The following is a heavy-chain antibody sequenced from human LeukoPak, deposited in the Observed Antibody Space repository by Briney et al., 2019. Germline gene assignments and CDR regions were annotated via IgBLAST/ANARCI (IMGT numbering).Heavy chain of an antibody. D-gene: IGHD2-8*01. CDR3: ARDAPGYCTNGVCQVGNFDY. Sequence: SETLSLTCTVSGGSISSSSYYWGWIRQPPGKGLEWIGSIYYSGSTYYNPSLKSRVTISVDTSKNQFSLKLSSVTAADTAVYYCARDAPGYCTNGVCQVGNFDYWGQGTLVTVSS. CDR2: IYYSGST. CDR1: GGSISSSSYY. V-gene: IGHV4-39*07. J-gene: IGHJ4*02.